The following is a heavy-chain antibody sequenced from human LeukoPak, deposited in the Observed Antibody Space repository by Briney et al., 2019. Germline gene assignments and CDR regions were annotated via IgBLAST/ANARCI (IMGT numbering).Heavy chain of an antibody. D-gene: IGHD3-22*01. CDR3: ATTPPYDSSGYYYGGDAFDI. CDR1: GGSISSYY. J-gene: IGHJ3*02. Sequence: SETLSLTCTVSGGSISSYYWSWIRQPPGKGLEWIGYIYYSGSTNYNPSLKSRVTISVDTSKNQFSLKLSSVTAADTAVYYCATTPPYDSSGYYYGGDAFDIWGQGTMVTVSS. CDR2: IYYSGST. V-gene: IGHV4-59*08.